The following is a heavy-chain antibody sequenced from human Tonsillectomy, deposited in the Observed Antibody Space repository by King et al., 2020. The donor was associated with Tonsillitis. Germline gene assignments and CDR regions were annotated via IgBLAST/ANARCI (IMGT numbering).Heavy chain of an antibody. CDR3: ARKRGPDIVVVIAPTGVFDI. Sequence: EVQLVESGGGLVQPGGSLRLSCAASGFTFSSYAMSWVRQAPGKGLEWVSAISASGGGTYYADSVKGRFTISRDNSKNTLYLQMNSLRTEDTAVYYCARKRGPDIVVVIAPTGVFDIWGQGTMVTVSS. D-gene: IGHD2-15*01. V-gene: IGHV3-23*04. J-gene: IGHJ3*02. CDR2: ISASGGGT. CDR1: GFTFSSYA.